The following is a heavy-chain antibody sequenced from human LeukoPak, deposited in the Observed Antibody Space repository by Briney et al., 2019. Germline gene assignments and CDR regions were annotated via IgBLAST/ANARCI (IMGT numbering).Heavy chain of an antibody. CDR2: INHSGST. J-gene: IGHJ4*02. V-gene: IGHV4-34*01. D-gene: IGHD2-2*01. CDR1: GGSFSGYY. CDR3: ARGVGDIVVVPAADIGFDY. Sequence: SETLSLTCAVYGGSFSGYYWSWIRQPPGKGLEWIGEINHSGSTNYNPSLKSRVTISVDTSKNQFSLKLSSVTAADTAVYYCARGVGDIVVVPAADIGFDYWGQGTLVTVSS.